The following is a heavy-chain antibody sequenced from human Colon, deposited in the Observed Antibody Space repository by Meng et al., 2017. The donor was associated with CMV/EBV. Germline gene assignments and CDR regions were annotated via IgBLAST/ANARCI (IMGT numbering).Heavy chain of an antibody. V-gene: IGHV3-30*02. Sequence: FTFSSYGMHWVRQAPGKGLEWVAFIRYDGSNKYYADSVKGRFTISRDNSKNTLYLQMNSLRAEDTAVYYCAKALSPYSSGRYGGFDYWGQGTLVTVSS. D-gene: IGHD6-19*01. CDR1: FTFSSYG. CDR3: AKALSPYSSGRYGGFDY. J-gene: IGHJ4*02. CDR2: IRYDGSNK.